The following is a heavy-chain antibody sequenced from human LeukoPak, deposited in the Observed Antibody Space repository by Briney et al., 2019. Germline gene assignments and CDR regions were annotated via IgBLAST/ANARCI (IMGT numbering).Heavy chain of an antibody. V-gene: IGHV4-38-2*02. Sequence: SETLSLTCTVSGYSISSGYYWGWIRQPPGKGLEWIGSIYYSGSTYYNPSLKSRVTISVDTSKNQFSLKLSSVTAADTAVYYCSRGPTDYYFDYWGQGTLVTVSS. CDR1: GYSISSGYY. CDR2: IYYSGST. CDR3: SRGPTDYYFDY. J-gene: IGHJ4*02.